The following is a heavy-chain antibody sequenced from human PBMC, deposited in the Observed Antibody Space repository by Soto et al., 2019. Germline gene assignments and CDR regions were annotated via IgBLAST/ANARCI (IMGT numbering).Heavy chain of an antibody. V-gene: IGHV4-31*03. CDR3: ARRLSTITMVRGVMVDV. D-gene: IGHD3-10*01. J-gene: IGHJ6*02. CDR2: IYYSGST. CDR1: GGSISSGGYY. Sequence: QVQLQESGPGLVKPSQTLSLTCTVSGGSISSGGYYWSWIRQHPGKGLEWIGYIYYSGSTYYNPSLQSRVTISVDTSKNQFSLKLSSVTAADTAVYYCARRLSTITMVRGVMVDVWGQGTTVTVSS.